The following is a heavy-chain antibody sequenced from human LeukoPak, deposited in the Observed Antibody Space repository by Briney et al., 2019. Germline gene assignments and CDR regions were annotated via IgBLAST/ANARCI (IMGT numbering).Heavy chain of an antibody. V-gene: IGHV3-33*08. CDR2: IWYDGSNK. Sequence: GGSLRLSCAASGFTFSSYAMHWVRQAPGKGLEWVAVIWYDGSNKYYADSVKGRFTISRDNSKDTVYLQMNSLRAEDTALYYCARDYCSSTSCYDYWGQGTMATVSS. D-gene: IGHD2-2*01. CDR3: ARDYCSSTSCYDY. J-gene: IGHJ4*02. CDR1: GFTFSSYA.